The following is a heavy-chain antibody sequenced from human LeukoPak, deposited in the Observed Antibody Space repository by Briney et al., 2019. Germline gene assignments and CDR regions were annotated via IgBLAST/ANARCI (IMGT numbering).Heavy chain of an antibody. CDR2: INHSGST. V-gene: IGHV4-34*01. D-gene: IGHD6-6*01. CDR3: ARGARIAARRSWFDP. Sequence: SETLSLTCAVYGGSFSGYYWSWIRHPPGKGLEWSGEINHSGSTNYNPSLKSRVTISVDTSKKQFSLNLSSVTAADTAVYYCARGARIAARRSWFDPWGQGTLVTVSS. J-gene: IGHJ5*02. CDR1: GGSFSGYY.